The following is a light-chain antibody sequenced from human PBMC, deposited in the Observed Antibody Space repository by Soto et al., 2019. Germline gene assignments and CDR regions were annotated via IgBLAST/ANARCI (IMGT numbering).Light chain of an antibody. V-gene: IGKV3-15*01. Sequence: MRQSPSTLSVSTGDSATISCRASQGIGNSLAWYQHKPGQAPRLLIYATSTRATGVPSRFSGSRSGAEFTLTITSLQPEDFAIYYCQPCYNSPLTFGQGTRLEIK. CDR3: QPCYNSPLT. CDR2: ATS. J-gene: IGKJ4*01. CDR1: QGIGNS.